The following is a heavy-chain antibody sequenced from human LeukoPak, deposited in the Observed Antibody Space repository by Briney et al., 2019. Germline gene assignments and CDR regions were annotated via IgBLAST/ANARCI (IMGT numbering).Heavy chain of an antibody. CDR2: IYYRGNT. D-gene: IGHD3-10*01. CDR3: PRARFGELFYYYYGMDV. Sequence: SETLSLTCTVSGGSISSGNYYWSWIRQPPGKGLEWIGYIYYRGNTYYNPSLKSRVTLSVDTSKNQFSLKLTSVTAADTAVYYCPRARFGELFYYYYGMDVWGKGTRVTVSS. CDR1: GGSISSGNYY. J-gene: IGHJ6*04. V-gene: IGHV4-30-4*01.